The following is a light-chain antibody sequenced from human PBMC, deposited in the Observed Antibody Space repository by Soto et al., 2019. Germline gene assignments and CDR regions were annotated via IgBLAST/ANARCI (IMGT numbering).Light chain of an antibody. CDR1: QSVSNNY. Sequence: EVVLTQSPGTLSLSPGESATLSCRASQSVSNNYFAWYQQKPGQAPRLLTFGSSDRATGIPDRFSGSGSGTDFTLTISRLEPEHFAVYYCHQYGSSPPYTFGQGTKLEIK. CDR2: GSS. J-gene: IGKJ2*01. CDR3: HQYGSSPPYT. V-gene: IGKV3-20*01.